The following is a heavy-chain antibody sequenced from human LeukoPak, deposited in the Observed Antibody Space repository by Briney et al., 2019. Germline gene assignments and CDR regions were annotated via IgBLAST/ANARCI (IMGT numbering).Heavy chain of an antibody. CDR1: GDSFSSHY. Sequence: SETLSLTCAVSGDSFSSHYWTWIRQSPGTGLEWIGYISHIGRTNYNPSLKSRVTISIDTSKNQCSLRLRSVSAVDTAVYYCARDLVTVTKGFDIWGQGTVVSVSS. J-gene: IGHJ3*02. CDR3: ARDLVTVTKGFDI. V-gene: IGHV4-59*11. D-gene: IGHD4-17*01. CDR2: ISHIGRT.